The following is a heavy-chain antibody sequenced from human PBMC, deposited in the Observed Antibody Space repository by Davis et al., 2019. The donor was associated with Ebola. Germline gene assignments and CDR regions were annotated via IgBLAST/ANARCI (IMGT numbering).Heavy chain of an antibody. CDR3: ARLAGDVGCDY. D-gene: IGHD3-16*01. J-gene: IGHJ4*02. V-gene: IGHV3-48*04. Sequence: GESLKISCAASGFTFSAYSMNWVRQAPGKGLEWVSWSSGSGDTRYYADPVKGRFTISGDNAKNSLYLRMNSLRAEDTAVYYCARLAGDVGCDYWGQGTLVTVSS. CDR1: GFTFSAYS. CDR2: SSGSGDTR.